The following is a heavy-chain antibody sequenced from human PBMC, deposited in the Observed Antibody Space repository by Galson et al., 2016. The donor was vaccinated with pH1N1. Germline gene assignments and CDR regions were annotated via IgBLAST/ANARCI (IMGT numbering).Heavy chain of an antibody. CDR3: AKQRRDPMVAGGFDP. V-gene: IGHV5-51*03. CDR1: GYSFTSYW. J-gene: IGHJ5*02. Sequence: QSGAEVKKPGESLKISCKGSGYSFTSYWIGWVRQMPGKGLEWMGIIYPGDSDTRYSPSFQGQATNSADKSISTAYLQWSSLKASDTAMYYCAKQRRDPMVAGGFDPWGQGTLVTVSS. D-gene: IGHD4/OR15-4a*01. CDR2: IYPGDSDT.